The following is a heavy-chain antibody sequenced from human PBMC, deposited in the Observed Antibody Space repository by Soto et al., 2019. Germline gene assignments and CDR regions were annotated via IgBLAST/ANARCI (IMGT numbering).Heavy chain of an antibody. Sequence: QVQLQESGPGLVKPSQTLSLTCTVSGGSISSGGYYWSWIRQHPGKGLAWMGYIYYSGSTYYNPSLKSRVTISVDTSKTQFSLELSSVTAADTAVYYCARGAEWLWNWFDPWGQGTLVTVSS. J-gene: IGHJ5*02. CDR2: IYYSGST. CDR1: GGSISSGGYY. CDR3: ARGAEWLWNWFDP. V-gene: IGHV4-31*03. D-gene: IGHD3-3*01.